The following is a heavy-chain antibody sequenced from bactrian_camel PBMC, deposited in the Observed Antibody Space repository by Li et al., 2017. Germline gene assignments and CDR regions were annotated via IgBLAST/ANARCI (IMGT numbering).Heavy chain of an antibody. CDR1: GSIYGDAC. Sequence: HVQLVESGGGSVQAGGSLRLSCGASGSIYGDACVGWLRQAPGKEREGVAAIDSDGIASYADSVKGRFTISKDSGKNTLYLQMNNLKPEDTAMYYCAADLARHCGSFTGFFRRGYWGQGTQVTVS. J-gene: IGHJ4*01. D-gene: IGHD2*01. CDR3: AADLARHCGSFTGFFRRGY. CDR2: IDSDGIA. V-gene: IGHV3S53*01.